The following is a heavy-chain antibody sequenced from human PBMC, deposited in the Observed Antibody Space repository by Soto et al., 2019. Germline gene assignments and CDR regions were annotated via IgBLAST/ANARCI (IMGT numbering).Heavy chain of an antibody. V-gene: IGHV1-46*01. CDR2: INPSGGTT. Sequence: GASVKVSCKASGYTFTSYFMHWVRQAPGQGLEWMGIINPSGGTTTYAQKFQGRVTMTRDTSTSTVYMELSSLRSEDTAVYYCARVLVGRVGATDYYGMDVWGQGTTVTVSS. J-gene: IGHJ6*02. CDR3: ARVLVGRVGATDYYGMDV. CDR1: GYTFTSYF. D-gene: IGHD1-26*01.